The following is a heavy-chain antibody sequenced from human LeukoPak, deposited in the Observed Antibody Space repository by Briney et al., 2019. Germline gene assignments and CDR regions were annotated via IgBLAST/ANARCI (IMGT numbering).Heavy chain of an antibody. CDR3: ATHLRDGGRIFDY. J-gene: IGHJ4*02. CDR1: GFTFSSYA. D-gene: IGHD1-26*01. V-gene: IGHV3-23*01. CDR2: ISGSGGST. Sequence: PGGSLRLSCAASGFTFSSYAMSWVRQAPGKGLEWVSAISGSGGSTYYADSVKGRFTIPRDNSKNTLYLQMNSLRAEDTAVYYCATHLRDGGRIFDYWGQGTLVTVSS.